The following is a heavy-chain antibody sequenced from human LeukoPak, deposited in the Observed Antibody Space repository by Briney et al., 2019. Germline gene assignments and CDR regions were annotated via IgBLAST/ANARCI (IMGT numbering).Heavy chain of an antibody. V-gene: IGHV4-4*08. CDR3: VRDAAIAV. CDR1: GGSVNGYY. Sequence: PSEPLSLTCTVSGGSVNGYYWSWIRQPPGKGLEWIAYMHNNGNTKYNPSLKSRVTISLETSKNQVSLNLSSVTAADTAVYYCVRDAAIAVWGQETLVTVSS. D-gene: IGHD6-25*01. CDR2: MHNNGNT. J-gene: IGHJ4*02.